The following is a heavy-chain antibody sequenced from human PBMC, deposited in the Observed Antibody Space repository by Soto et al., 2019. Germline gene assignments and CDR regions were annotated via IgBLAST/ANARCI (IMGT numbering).Heavy chain of an antibody. D-gene: IGHD3-10*01. Sequence: QVQLVQSGAEVKKPGASVKVSCEASGYNFDAFDIHWVRQAAGQGLEWMGWMNPRTGDTAFAQELQDRVTMTSETSRNTAYMEVSGLRSEDTAVYFCVRQPGGVATPGDDYWGQGTLVTVSS. V-gene: IGHV1-8*02. CDR2: MNPRTGDT. CDR3: VRQPGGVATPGDDY. CDR1: GYNFDAFD. J-gene: IGHJ4*02.